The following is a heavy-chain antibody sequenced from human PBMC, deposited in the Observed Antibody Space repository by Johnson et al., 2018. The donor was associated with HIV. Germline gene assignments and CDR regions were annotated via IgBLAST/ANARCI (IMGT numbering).Heavy chain of an antibody. Sequence: VQLVESGGGLVQPGGSLRLSCAASGFTFSSYWMSWVRQAPGTGLEWVANIKQDGSEKYYVDPVKGRFDISRDNAKTSLYLQMNSLRAEDTAVYYCARDRGQYTDSSRGDIWGQGTMVTVSS. CDR1: GFTFSSYW. CDR2: IKQDGSEK. D-gene: IGHD6-13*01. CDR3: ARDRGQYTDSSRGDI. V-gene: IGHV3-7*04. J-gene: IGHJ3*02.